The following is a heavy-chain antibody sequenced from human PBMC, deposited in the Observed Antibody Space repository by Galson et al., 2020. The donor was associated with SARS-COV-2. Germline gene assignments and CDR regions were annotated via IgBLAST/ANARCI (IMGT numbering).Heavy chain of an antibody. CDR1: VVSISRRSYY. CDR2: IYYSVST. D-gene: IGHD2-15*01. V-gene: IGHV4-39*01. CDR3: ARQWRGTIACVVVVVGATHWFDP. Sequence: SQTPSLTCTVSVVSISRRSYYWGWLRPPPGKGLEWIWSIYYSVSTYYTPSPKSLVTISVDTSQNHFSLKLSSVTATDTAVYYCARQWRGTIACVVVVVGATHWFDPWGQGTLVTVSS. J-gene: IGHJ5*02.